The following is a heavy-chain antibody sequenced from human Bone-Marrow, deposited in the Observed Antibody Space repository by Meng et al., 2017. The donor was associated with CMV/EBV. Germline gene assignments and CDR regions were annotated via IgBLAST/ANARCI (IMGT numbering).Heavy chain of an antibody. CDR3: ARDEGGYSGSYSIWFDP. V-gene: IGHV1-18*01. CDR1: GYTFIDYG. Sequence: ASVKVSCKTSGYTFIDYGISWVRQAPGQGLEWMGWISIYNGVTKYAQRVQGRVTMTTDTSTSTAYMELRSLRFDDTAVYYCARDEGGYSGSYSIWFDPWGQGSLVTVSS. J-gene: IGHJ5*02. D-gene: IGHD1-26*01. CDR2: ISIYNGVT.